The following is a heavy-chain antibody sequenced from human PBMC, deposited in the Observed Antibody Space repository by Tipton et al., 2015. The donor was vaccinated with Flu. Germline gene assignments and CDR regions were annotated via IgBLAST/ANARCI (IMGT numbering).Heavy chain of an antibody. CDR1: GFTFSSYA. Sequence: SLRLSCAASGFTFSSYAMSWVRQAPGKGLEWVSAISGSGGSTYYADSVKGRFTISRDNSKSMLSLEMNSLRAEDTAVYYCARGQGANPWGQGTLVTVSS. V-gene: IGHV3-23*01. CDR3: ARGQGANP. J-gene: IGHJ5*02. CDR2: ISGSGGST.